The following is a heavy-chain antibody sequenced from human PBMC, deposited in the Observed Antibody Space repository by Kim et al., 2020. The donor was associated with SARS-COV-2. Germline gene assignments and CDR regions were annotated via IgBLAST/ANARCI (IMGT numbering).Heavy chain of an antibody. CDR3: ARVEFLFRSGWLIYYGMDV. Sequence: ASVKVSCKASGYSFTSHYINWVRQASGEGLEWMGWVSPNSGKAGYAQKFQGRVSMTRDTSTSTAYMELTSLTSEDTAVYFCARVEFLFRSGWLIYYGMDV. V-gene: IGHV1-8*01. J-gene: IGHJ6*01. D-gene: IGHD6-19*01. CDR1: GYSFTSHY. CDR2: VSPNSGKA.